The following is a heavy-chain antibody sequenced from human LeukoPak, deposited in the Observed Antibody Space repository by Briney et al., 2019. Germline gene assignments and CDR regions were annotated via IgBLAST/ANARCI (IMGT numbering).Heavy chain of an antibody. J-gene: IGHJ4*02. CDR1: GYTFTSYD. V-gene: IGHV1-8*01. CDR2: MNPNSGNT. Sequence: GASVKVSCKASGYTFTSYDVNWVRQATGQGLEWMGWMNPNSGNTGYAQKFQGRVTMTRNTSISTACMELSSLRSEDTAVYYCARGLGYCTGGSCYSDYWGQGTLVTVSS. D-gene: IGHD2-15*01. CDR3: ARGLGYCTGGSCYSDY.